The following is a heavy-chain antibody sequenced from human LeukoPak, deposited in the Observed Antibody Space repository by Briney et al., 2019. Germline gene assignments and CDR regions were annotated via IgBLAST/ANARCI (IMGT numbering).Heavy chain of an antibody. Sequence: PGGSLGLSCAASGFTFSSYSMNWVRQAPGKGLEWVSSISSSSSYIYYADSVKGRFTISRDNAKNSLYLQMNSLRAEDTAVYYCARVRGYSNYVSYWGQGTLVTVSS. V-gene: IGHV3-21*01. CDR1: GFTFSSYS. D-gene: IGHD4-11*01. CDR3: ARVRGYSNYVSY. J-gene: IGHJ4*02. CDR2: ISSSSSYI.